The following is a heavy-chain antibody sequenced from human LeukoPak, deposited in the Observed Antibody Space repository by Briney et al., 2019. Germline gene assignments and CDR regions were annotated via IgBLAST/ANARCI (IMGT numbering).Heavy chain of an antibody. CDR2: IYHSGST. D-gene: IGHD2-15*01. Sequence: SETLSLTCAVSGYSISSGYYWGWIRQPPGKGLEWIGSIYHSGSTYYNPSLKSRVTISVDTSKNQFSLKLSSVTAADTAVYYCARDPVVEYCSGGSCYFDYWGQGTLVTVSS. J-gene: IGHJ4*02. CDR3: ARDPVVEYCSGGSCYFDY. CDR1: GYSISSGYY. V-gene: IGHV4-38-2*02.